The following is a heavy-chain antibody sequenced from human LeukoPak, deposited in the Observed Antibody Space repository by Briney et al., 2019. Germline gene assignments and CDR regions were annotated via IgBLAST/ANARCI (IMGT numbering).Heavy chain of an antibody. V-gene: IGHV4-59*08. D-gene: IGHD6-19*01. J-gene: IGHJ4*02. CDR1: GGSMSPYH. Sequence: PSETLSLTCTVSGGSMSPYHWGWIRQPPGKGLEWTGYIYYSGSTNYNSSLKSRVTISVDTSKNQFSLKLSSVPAAETAIYYCARAVSGSFDYWGQGTLVTVSS. CDR3: ARAVSGSFDY. CDR2: IYYSGST.